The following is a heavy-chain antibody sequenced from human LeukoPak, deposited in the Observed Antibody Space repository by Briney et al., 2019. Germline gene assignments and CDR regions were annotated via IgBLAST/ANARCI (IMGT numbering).Heavy chain of an antibody. V-gene: IGHV3-23*01. D-gene: IGHD3-3*01. CDR3: AKGAYDFWSGYYWYYYYYGMDV. Sequence: PGGSLRLSCAASGFTFSSYAMSWVRQAPGKGLEWVSAISGSGGSTYYADSVKGRFTISRDNSKNTLYLQMNSLRAEDTAVYYCAKGAYDFWSGYYWYYYYYGMDVWGQGTTVTVSS. CDR2: ISGSGGST. J-gene: IGHJ6*02. CDR1: GFTFSSYA.